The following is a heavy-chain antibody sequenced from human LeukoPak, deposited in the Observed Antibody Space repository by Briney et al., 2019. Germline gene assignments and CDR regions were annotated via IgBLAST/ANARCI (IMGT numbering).Heavy chain of an antibody. CDR2: IIPILGIA. CDR3: ARDDIVVVPAATHYYYGMDV. Sequence: ASVKVSCKASGGTFSSYAISWVRQAPGQGLEWMGRIIPILGIANYAQKFQGRVTITADKSTSTAYMELSSLRSEDTAVYYCARDDIVVVPAATHYYYGMDVWGQGTTVTVSS. D-gene: IGHD2-2*01. CDR1: GGTFSSYA. V-gene: IGHV1-69*04. J-gene: IGHJ6*02.